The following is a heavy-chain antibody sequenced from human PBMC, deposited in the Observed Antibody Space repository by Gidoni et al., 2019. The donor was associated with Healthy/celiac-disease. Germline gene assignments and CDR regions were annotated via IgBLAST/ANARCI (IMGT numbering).Heavy chain of an antibody. CDR1: GFTFRSYW. CDR2: IKSDGSST. V-gene: IGHV3-74*01. Sequence: EVQLVESGGGLVQPGGSMRLSCAASGFTFRSYWMHWVRQAPGQGLVWVSRIKSDGSSTSYAEYVKSRFTISRDNAKNTLYLQMNSLRAEDTAVYYCARGGYSSSWYVPTRFDYWGQGTLVTVSS. D-gene: IGHD6-13*01. J-gene: IGHJ4*02. CDR3: ARGGYSSSWYVPTRFDY.